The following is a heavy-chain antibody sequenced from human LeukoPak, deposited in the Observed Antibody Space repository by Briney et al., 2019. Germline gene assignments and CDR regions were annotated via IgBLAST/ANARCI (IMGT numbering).Heavy chain of an antibody. CDR2: ISSTSNTI. Sequence: GGSLRLSCAASGFTFSSYSMNWVRQAPGKGLEWVSCISSTSNTIYYADSVKGRFTISRDNAKSSLYLQMNSLRDADTAVYYCARSLTGDFWGQGTLVTVSS. J-gene: IGHJ4*02. D-gene: IGHD1-20*01. V-gene: IGHV3-48*02. CDR1: GFTFSSYS. CDR3: ARSLTGDF.